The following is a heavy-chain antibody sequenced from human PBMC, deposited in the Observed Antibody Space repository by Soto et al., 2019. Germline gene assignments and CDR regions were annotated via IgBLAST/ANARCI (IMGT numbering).Heavy chain of an antibody. CDR3: ARALTRGYSYGGYFDY. CDR1: GFTFSSYS. CDR2: ISSSSSYI. D-gene: IGHD5-18*01. Sequence: GGSLRLSCAASGFTFSSYSMNWVRQAPGKGLEWVSPISSSSSYIYYADSVKGRFTISRDNAKNSLYLQMNSLRAEDTAVYYCARALTRGYSYGGYFDYWGQGTLVPVSS. V-gene: IGHV3-21*01. J-gene: IGHJ4*02.